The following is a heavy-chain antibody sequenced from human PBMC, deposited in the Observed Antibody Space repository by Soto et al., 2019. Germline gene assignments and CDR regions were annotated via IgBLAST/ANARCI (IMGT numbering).Heavy chain of an antibody. CDR2: ISAYNGNT. CDR3: ARVTLTYYYDSSGYYYVDAFDI. J-gene: IGHJ3*02. Sequence: QVQLVQSGAEVKKPGASVKVSCKASGYTFTSYGISWVRQAPGQGLEWMGWISAYNGNTNYAQKLQGRVTMTTDTSTSTAYMELRSLRYDETAVYYCARVTLTYYYDSSGYYYVDAFDIWGQGTMVTVSS. CDR1: GYTFTSYG. V-gene: IGHV1-18*01. D-gene: IGHD3-22*01.